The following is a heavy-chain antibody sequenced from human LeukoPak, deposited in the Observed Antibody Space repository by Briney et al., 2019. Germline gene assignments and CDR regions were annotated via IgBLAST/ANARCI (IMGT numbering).Heavy chain of an antibody. Sequence: QAGGSLRLSCAASGFTFSTYSMIWVRQAPGKGLEWVSYISSSGTTIYYADSVKGRFTISRDNAKHSLYLQMNSLRHDDTAVYYCARVNMVGATHFDYWGQGTLVTVSS. V-gene: IGHV3-48*02. CDR1: GFTFSTYS. D-gene: IGHD1-26*01. CDR2: ISSSGTTI. CDR3: ARVNMVGATHFDY. J-gene: IGHJ4*02.